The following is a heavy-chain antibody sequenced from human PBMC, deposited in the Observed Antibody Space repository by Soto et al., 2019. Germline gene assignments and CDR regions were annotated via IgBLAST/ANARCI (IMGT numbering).Heavy chain of an antibody. D-gene: IGHD1-26*01. V-gene: IGHV3-23*01. CDR1: GFTFSSYA. CDR3: AKELYSGREARGAFDY. Sequence: EVQLLESGGGLVQPGGSLRLSCAASGFTFSSYAMSWVRQTPGKGLEWVSGISGGGGNTYYADSVTGRFTISRDNSRNTLYLQMNSLRAEDTAIYYCAKELYSGREARGAFDYWGQGALVTVSS. J-gene: IGHJ4*02. CDR2: ISGGGGNT.